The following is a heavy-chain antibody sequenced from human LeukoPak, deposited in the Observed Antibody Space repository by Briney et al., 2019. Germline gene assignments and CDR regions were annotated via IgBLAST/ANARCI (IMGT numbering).Heavy chain of an antibody. CDR2: IFHGGST. D-gene: IGHD2-15*01. CDR1: GGAISSTNW. CDR3: ARAHLEVVAAIEGSFDI. Sequence: SGTLSLTCAVSGGAISSTNWWSWVRQSPEKGLEWIGEIFHGGSTNYNPSLKSRVTILGDKSRNQFSLKMSSVTAADTAVYYCARAHLEVVAAIEGSFDIWGQGTMVTVSS. V-gene: IGHV4-4*02. J-gene: IGHJ3*02.